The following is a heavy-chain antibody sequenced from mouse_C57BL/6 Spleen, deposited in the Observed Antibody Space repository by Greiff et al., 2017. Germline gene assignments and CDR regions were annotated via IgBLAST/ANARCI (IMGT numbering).Heavy chain of an antibody. CDR2: INPYNGGT. Sequence: VQLQQSGPVLVKPGASVKMSCKASGYTFTDYYMNWVKQSHGKSLEWIGVINPYNGGTSYNQKFKGKATLTVDKSSSTAYMELNSLTSEDSAVYYCARGDYDRGAMDYWGQGTSVTVSS. CDR3: ARGDYDRGAMDY. D-gene: IGHD2-4*01. V-gene: IGHV1-19*01. J-gene: IGHJ4*01. CDR1: GYTFTDYY.